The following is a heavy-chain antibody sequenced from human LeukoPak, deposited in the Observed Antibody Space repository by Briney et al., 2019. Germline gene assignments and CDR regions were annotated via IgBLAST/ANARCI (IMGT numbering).Heavy chain of an antibody. J-gene: IGHJ4*02. CDR2: ISYDGSNK. D-gene: IGHD4-4*01. Sequence: PGRSLRLSCAASGFTFSSYAMPWVRQAPGKGLEWVAVISYDGSNKYYADSVKGRFTISRDNSKNTLYLQMNSLRAEDTAVYYCARAQDYYSINYWGQGTLVTVSS. V-gene: IGHV3-30-3*01. CDR1: GFTFSSYA. CDR3: ARAQDYYSINY.